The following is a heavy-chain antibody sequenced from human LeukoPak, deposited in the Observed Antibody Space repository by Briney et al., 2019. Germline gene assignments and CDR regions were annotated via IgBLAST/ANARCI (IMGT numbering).Heavy chain of an antibody. CDR2: IYYSGST. J-gene: IGHJ4*02. CDR1: GGSISSYY. Sequence: PSETLSLTCTVSGGSISSYYWSWIRQPPGKGLEWIGYIYYSGSTNYNPSLKSRVTISVDTSKNQFSLKLSSVTAADTAVYYCTSAPPEGYWGQGTLVTVSS. V-gene: IGHV4-59*01. CDR3: TSAPPEGY.